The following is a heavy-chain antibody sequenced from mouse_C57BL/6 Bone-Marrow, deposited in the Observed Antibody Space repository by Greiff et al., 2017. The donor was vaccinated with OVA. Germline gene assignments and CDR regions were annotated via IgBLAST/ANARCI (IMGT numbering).Heavy chain of an antibody. J-gene: IGHJ1*03. D-gene: IGHD2-4*01. CDR2: ISDGGSYT. Sequence: EVKLVESGGGLVKPGGSLKLSCAASGFTFSSYAMSWVRQTPEKRLEWVATISDGGSYTYYPDNVKGRFTISRDNAKNNLYLQMSHLKSEDTAMYYCARGLTGWYFDVWGTGTTVTVSS. CDR1: GFTFSSYA. CDR3: ARGLTGWYFDV. V-gene: IGHV5-4*03.